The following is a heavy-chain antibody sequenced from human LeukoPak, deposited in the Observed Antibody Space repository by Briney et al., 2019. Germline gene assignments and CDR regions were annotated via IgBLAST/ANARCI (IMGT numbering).Heavy chain of an antibody. V-gene: IGHV4-34*01. J-gene: IGHJ4*02. CDR1: GGSFSDDY. CDR3: ARAVGVTTALFDY. CDR2: IYHSGST. D-gene: IGHD1-26*01. Sequence: SETLSLTCAVYGGSFSDDYWSWIRQPPGKGLEWIGNIYHSGSTSYNPSLRSRVTISVETSKNQFSLNLTSVTAADTAVYYCARAVGVTTALFDYWGLGTLVTVSS.